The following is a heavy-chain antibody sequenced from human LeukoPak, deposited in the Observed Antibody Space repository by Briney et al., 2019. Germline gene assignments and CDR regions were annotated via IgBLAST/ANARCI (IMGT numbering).Heavy chain of an antibody. V-gene: IGHV3-7*04. CDR1: GFPFSSYW. D-gene: IGHD5-24*01. Sequence: PGGSLRLSCVASGFPFSSYWVTWVRQAPGNGLEWVANIKQDGSKKSYVDSVKGRFTISRDNATNSLYLQMNSLRAEDTAIYYCTRVGYIDEGIDYWGQGTLVTVSS. J-gene: IGHJ4*02. CDR3: TRVGYIDEGIDY. CDR2: IKQDGSKK.